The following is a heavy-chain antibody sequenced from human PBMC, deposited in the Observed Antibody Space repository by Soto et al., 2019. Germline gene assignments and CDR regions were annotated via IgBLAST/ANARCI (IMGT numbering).Heavy chain of an antibody. J-gene: IGHJ4*02. V-gene: IGHV1-46*01. CDR1: GYTFTSYY. CDR2: INPGGGT. D-gene: IGHD2-15*01. CDR3: ARVYCSGGSCYGIDY. Sequence: QVQLVQSGAEVKKPGASVKVSCKASGYTFTSYYVHWVRQAPGQGLEWMGIINPGGGTSYAQKSQGRVTMTRDTSPSTVYMALSSLRSEDTAVYYCARVYCSGGSCYGIDYWGQGTLVTVSS.